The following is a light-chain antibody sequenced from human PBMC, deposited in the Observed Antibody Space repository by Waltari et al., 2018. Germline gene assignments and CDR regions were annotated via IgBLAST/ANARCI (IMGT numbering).Light chain of an antibody. CDR1: APTSGQVL. CDR3: QSSDSSLLV. CDR2: ERP. Sequence: QSVLTQPPAVSGAQGRGSPSPALGAAPTSGQVLMYIGTSSVQEPPKRLISERPGRPSGVPDRFSGSKSGPSASLAITGLQAEDEADYYCQSSDSSLLVFGGGTKLTVL. V-gene: IGLV1-40*01. J-gene: IGLJ3*02.